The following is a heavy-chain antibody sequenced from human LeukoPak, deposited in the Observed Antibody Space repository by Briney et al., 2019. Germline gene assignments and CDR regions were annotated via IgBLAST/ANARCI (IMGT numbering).Heavy chain of an antibody. CDR1: GYTFTSYY. D-gene: IGHD2/OR15-2a*01. CDR3: AREIVSLGSDY. V-gene: IGHV1-46*01. Sequence: ASVKVSCKASGYTFTSYYMHWVRQAPGQGLEWMGIINPSGGSTSYAQKFQGRVTMTRDTSTSTVYMELSSLRSDDTAVYYCAREIVSLGSDYWGQGTLVTVSS. CDR2: INPSGGST. J-gene: IGHJ4*02.